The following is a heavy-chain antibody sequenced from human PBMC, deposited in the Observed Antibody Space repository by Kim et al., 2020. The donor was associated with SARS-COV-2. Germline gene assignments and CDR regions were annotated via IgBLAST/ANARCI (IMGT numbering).Heavy chain of an antibody. Sequence: NGGTHDNPSLKSRVTISADVSKNQFSLRLASVTAADTAVYYCASGGGGSDYWGQGTLVTVSS. J-gene: IGHJ4*02. V-gene: IGHV4-34*01. CDR2: NGGT. CDR3: ASGGGGSDY. D-gene: IGHD3-10*01.